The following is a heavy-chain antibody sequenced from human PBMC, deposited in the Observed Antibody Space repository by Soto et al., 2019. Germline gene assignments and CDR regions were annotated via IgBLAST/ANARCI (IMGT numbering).Heavy chain of an antibody. CDR1: GYTFTSHW. D-gene: IGHD5-12*01. CDR2: IHPTGDNV. V-gene: IGHV1-46*01. CDR3: ATSEMATIMGIDY. J-gene: IGHJ4*02. Sequence: ASVKVSCKASGYTFTSHWMHWVRQAPGQGLEWMAVIHPTGDNVIYAQKFQGRATMTRDTSKNSLYLQMNSLRDEDTAVYYCATSEMATIMGIDYWGQGTLVTVSS.